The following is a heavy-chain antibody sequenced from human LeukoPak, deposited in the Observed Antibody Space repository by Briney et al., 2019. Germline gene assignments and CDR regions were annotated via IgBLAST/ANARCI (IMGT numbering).Heavy chain of an antibody. D-gene: IGHD4-11*01. CDR1: EFSFSAAW. V-gene: IGHV3-15*01. CDR2: IKSKADGGTT. CDR3: ARDGFSTTDYYYYYMDV. Sequence: SGGSLRLSCAVTEFSFSAAWMSWVRQAPGKGLEWVGRIKSKADGGTTDYAAPVKGRFTISRDDSKNTLYLQMNSLKAEDTAVYYCARDGFSTTDYYYYYMDVWGKGTTVTVSS. J-gene: IGHJ6*03.